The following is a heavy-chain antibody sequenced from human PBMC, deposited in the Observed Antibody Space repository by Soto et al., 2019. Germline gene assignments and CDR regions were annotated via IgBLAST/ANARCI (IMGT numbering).Heavy chain of an antibody. J-gene: IGHJ4*02. Sequence: QVQLQESGPGLVKPSGTLSLTCAVSGVSITSHDWWTWVRQPPGKGLEWIGESHQSGNTNYNSSLESRVTISVDKSKNHFSLNVSSVSVADTAGYYCATSDTSRFYWGQGTLVTVSS. CDR1: GVSITSHDW. V-gene: IGHV4-4*02. CDR3: ATSDTSRFY. CDR2: SHQSGNT. D-gene: IGHD1-26*01.